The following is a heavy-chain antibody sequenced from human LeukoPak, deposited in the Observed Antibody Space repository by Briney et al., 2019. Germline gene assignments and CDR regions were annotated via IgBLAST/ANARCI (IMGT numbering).Heavy chain of an antibody. Sequence: GGSLRLSCAASGFTFSSCAMSWVRQAPGKGLEWVSAISGSGGSTYYADSVKGRFAISRDNSKNTLYLQMNSLRAEDTAVYYCAKGWGDYPPGHFDYWGQGTLVTVSS. CDR3: AKGWGDYPPGHFDY. J-gene: IGHJ4*02. D-gene: IGHD4-17*01. V-gene: IGHV3-23*01. CDR1: GFTFSSCA. CDR2: ISGSGGST.